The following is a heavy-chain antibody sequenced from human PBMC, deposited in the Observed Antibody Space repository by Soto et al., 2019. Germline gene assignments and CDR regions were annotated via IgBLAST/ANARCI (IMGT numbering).Heavy chain of an antibody. CDR3: ARSTTYYYDSSGYYYYY. J-gene: IGHJ4*02. V-gene: IGHV1-69*13. CDR1: GGTFSSYA. D-gene: IGHD3-22*01. Sequence: GASVKVSCKASGGTFSSYAISWVRQAPGQGLEWMGGIIPIFGTANYAQKFQGRVTITADESTSTAYMELSSLRSEDTAVYYCARSTTYYYDSSGYYYYYWGQGTLVTVSS. CDR2: IIPIFGTA.